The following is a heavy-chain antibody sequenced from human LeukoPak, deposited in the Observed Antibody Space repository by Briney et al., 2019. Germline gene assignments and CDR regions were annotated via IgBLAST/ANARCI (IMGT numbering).Heavy chain of an antibody. Sequence: PGGSLRHSCAASGFTFSSYVMHLVRQAPGKGPEWVADISYDGSNKYYADSVKGRFTISRDNFKNTLYLQMNSLRAEDTAVYYCAKDRDSSGLNWFDPWGQGTLVTVSS. V-gene: IGHV3-30*18. CDR2: ISYDGSNK. CDR3: AKDRDSSGLNWFDP. D-gene: IGHD6-19*01. CDR1: GFTFSSYV. J-gene: IGHJ5*02.